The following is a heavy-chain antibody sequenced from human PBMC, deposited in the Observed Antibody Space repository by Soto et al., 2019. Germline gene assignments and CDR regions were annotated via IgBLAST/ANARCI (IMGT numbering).Heavy chain of an antibody. J-gene: IGHJ4*02. CDR1: GDTFSIYS. CDR3: ARDNGYYDL. Sequence: ASVKVCCETAGDTFSIYSIKWVRQAPGQGLEWMAWISTYSGNTHYAERVQGRVTVTLDKSARTAFMEMRGLTSDYPAAYFSARDNGYYDLWGQGTLVTVSS. CDR2: ISTYSGNT. V-gene: IGHV1-18*04.